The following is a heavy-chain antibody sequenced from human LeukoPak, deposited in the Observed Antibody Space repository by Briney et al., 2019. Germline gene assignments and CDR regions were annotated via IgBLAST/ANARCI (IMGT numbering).Heavy chain of an antibody. V-gene: IGHV3-43*02. CDR2: ISGDSTTT. CDR3: AKVPPSSWYLAVAMDV. D-gene: IGHD6-13*01. J-gene: IGHJ6*02. Sequence: GGSLRLSCVASGFNSDDYAMHWVRRAPGKGLEWVSLISGDSTTTYYADSVKGRFTISRDNSKNFVYLRMNSLRTEDTALYYCAKVPPSSWYLAVAMDVWGQGTTVTVSS. CDR1: GFNSDDYA.